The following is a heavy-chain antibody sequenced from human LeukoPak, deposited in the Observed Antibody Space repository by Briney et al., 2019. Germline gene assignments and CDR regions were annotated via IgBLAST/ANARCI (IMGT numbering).Heavy chain of an antibody. CDR3: ASLTVTNPGMDV. D-gene: IGHD4-11*01. Sequence: GASVKVSCKTSGYTFTGYYMHWVRQAPGQGLEWMGRINPNCGGTNYAQKFQGRVTMTRDTSISTAYMELSRLRSDDTAVYYCASLTVTNPGMDVWGQGTTVTVSS. CDR2: INPNCGGT. CDR1: GYTFTGYY. V-gene: IGHV1-2*06. J-gene: IGHJ6*02.